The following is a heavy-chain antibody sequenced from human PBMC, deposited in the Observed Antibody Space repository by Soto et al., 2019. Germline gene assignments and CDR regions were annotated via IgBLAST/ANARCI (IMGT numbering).Heavy chain of an antibody. D-gene: IGHD3-3*01. CDR2: TDPSDSFT. CDR1: GYRFTSHW. J-gene: IGHJ6*02. CDR3: ARGEGITTFGVYGFDV. V-gene: IGHV5-10-1*01. Sequence: GESLKISCKGSGYRFTSHWISWLRQMPGKGLEWMGRTDPSDSFTQYNPSFQGHITISGDKSLSTAYLQWSSLKASDTAIYYCARGEGITTFGVYGFDVWGQGASVTVSS.